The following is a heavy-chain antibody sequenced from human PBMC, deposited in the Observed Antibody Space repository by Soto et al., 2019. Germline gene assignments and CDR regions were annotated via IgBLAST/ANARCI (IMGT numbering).Heavy chain of an antibody. Sequence: GGSLRLSCAASGFTFSNYGMHWVRQAPGKGLEWVAVIWDDGSNKYYADSVKGRFTIARYNSKNTVYLQMDSLRAEDTAVYYCARDHSSDTTGSQPDYWGQGTLLTVYS. CDR1: GFTFSNYG. J-gene: IGHJ4*02. V-gene: IGHV3-33*01. D-gene: IGHD3-22*01. CDR2: IWDDGSNK. CDR3: ARDHSSDTTGSQPDY.